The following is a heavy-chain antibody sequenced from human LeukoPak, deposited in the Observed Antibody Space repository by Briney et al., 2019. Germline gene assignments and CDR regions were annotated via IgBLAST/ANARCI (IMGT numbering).Heavy chain of an antibody. CDR1: GFTFSSYS. Sequence: GGSLRLSCAASGFTFSSYSMNWVRQAPGKGLEWVSYISSSSSTIYYADSVKGRFTISRDNAKNSLYLQMNSLRAEDTAVYYCARDRGSYSPDYFGYWGQGTLVTVSS. CDR2: ISSSSSTI. D-gene: IGHD1-26*01. V-gene: IGHV3-48*01. J-gene: IGHJ4*02. CDR3: ARDRGSYSPDYFGY.